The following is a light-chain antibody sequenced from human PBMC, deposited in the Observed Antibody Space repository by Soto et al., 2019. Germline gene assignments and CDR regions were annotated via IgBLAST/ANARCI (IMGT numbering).Light chain of an antibody. V-gene: IGKV1-27*01. J-gene: IGKJ2*01. Sequence: DIQMTQSPSSLSASVGDRVTITCRASQGISNYLAWYQQRPGQVPKLLIYGAFTLQSGVTSRFSGSGSGTDCSLTISSLQPEDVATYYCQKYNSAPYAFGQGTKLEIK. CDR3: QKYNSAPYA. CDR2: GAF. CDR1: QGISNY.